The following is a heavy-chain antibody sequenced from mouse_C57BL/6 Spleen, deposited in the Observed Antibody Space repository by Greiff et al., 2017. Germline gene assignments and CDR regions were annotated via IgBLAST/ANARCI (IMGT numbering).Heavy chain of an antibody. CDR2: ISSGSSTI. J-gene: IGHJ2*01. V-gene: IGHV5-17*01. CDR1: GFTFSDYG. CDR3: ARKCWDNYFDY. D-gene: IGHD4-1*01. Sequence: EVKVVESGGGLVKPGGSLKLSCAASGFTFSDYGMHWVRQAPEKGLEWVAYISSGSSTIYYADTVKGRFTISRDDAKNTLFLQMTSLRSEDTAKYSSARKCWDNYFDYWGQGTTLTVSS.